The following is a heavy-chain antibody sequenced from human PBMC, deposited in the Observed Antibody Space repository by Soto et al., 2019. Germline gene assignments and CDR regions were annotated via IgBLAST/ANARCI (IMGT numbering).Heavy chain of an antibody. V-gene: IGHV3-74*01. J-gene: IGHJ4*02. CDR2: IHSDGSST. CDR1: GFTLSYYW. D-gene: IGHD6-13*01. CDR3: AKQAPYSNSWYEIDH. Sequence: PGGSLRLSCAASGFTLSYYWMHLVRQAPGQGLVWVSRIHSDGSSTTYADSVKGRFTISRDNAKNTLYLQMNSLRAEDTAVYYCAKQAPYSNSWYEIDHWGQGTLVTVSS.